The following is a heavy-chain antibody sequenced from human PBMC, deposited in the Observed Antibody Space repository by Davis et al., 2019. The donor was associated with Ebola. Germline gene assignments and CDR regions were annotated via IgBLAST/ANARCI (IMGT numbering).Heavy chain of an antibody. CDR2: IYYSGST. V-gene: IGHV4-39*01. CDR3: ARLGQSGIAARRLPFDY. Sequence: PSETLSLTCAVYGGSFSGYYWGWIRQPPGKGLEWIGSIYYSGSTYYNPSLKSRVTISVDTSKNQFSLKLSSVAAADTAVYYCARLGQSGIAARRLPFDYWGQGTLVTVSS. CDR1: GGSFSGYY. J-gene: IGHJ4*02. D-gene: IGHD6-6*01.